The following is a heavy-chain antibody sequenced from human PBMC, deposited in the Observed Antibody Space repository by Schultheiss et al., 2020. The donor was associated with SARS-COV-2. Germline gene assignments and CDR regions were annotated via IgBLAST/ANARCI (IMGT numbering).Heavy chain of an antibody. CDR2: IKSKTDGGTT. CDR3: NTYGTYYDFWSGYWGPNWFDP. Sequence: GGSLRLSCAASGFTFSNAWMSWVRQAPGKGLEWVGRIKSKTDGGTTDYAAPVKGRFTISRDDSKNTLYLQMNSLKTEDTAVYYCNTYGTYYDFWSGYWGPNWFDPWGQGTLVTVSS. D-gene: IGHD3-3*01. J-gene: IGHJ5*02. CDR1: GFTFSNAW. V-gene: IGHV3-15*01.